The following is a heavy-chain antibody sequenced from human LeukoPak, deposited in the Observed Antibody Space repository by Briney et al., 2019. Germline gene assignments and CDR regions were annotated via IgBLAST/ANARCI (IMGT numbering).Heavy chain of an antibody. CDR2: ITGSGSST. CDR1: GFTFSSYA. D-gene: IGHD3-3*01. J-gene: IGHJ5*02. CDR3: AKDRYYDFWSGYPPDDP. V-gene: IGHV3-23*01. Sequence: PGGSLRLSCAASGFTFSSYAMSWVRQAPGKGLEWVSAITGSGSSTYYADSVKGRFTISRDNSKNTLYLQMNSLRAEDTAVYYCAKDRYYDFWSGYPPDDPWGQGTLVTVSS.